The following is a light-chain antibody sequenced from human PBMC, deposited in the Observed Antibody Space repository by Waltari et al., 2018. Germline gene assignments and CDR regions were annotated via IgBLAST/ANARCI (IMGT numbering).Light chain of an antibody. V-gene: IGKV1-12*01. Sequence: DIQMTQSPSSVSASVGDRVIITCRGSQDISRWLAWYQQTPGKAPKFLIYDASTLQSGVPSRFSGTGSGTEFNLTISSLQPEDFATYYCQHGNTFPLTFGGGTKVEIK. CDR2: DAS. J-gene: IGKJ4*01. CDR1: QDISRW. CDR3: QHGNTFPLT.